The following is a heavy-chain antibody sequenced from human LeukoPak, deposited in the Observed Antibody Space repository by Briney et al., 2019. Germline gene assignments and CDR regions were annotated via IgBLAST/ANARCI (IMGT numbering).Heavy chain of an antibody. D-gene: IGHD2-2*01. V-gene: IGHV5-51*01. CDR1: GYSFTSYR. J-gene: IGHJ4*02. CDR3: ARIPLSDIVGVPAALDF. CDR2: IYPGDSDT. Sequence: GESLKISCKGSGYSFTSYRIGGVRQLPGKRLEWMGIIYPGDSDTRYSPSFQGQVTISADKSISTAYLQWISLKASDTAMYYCARIPLSDIVGVPAALDFWGQGTLVTVSS.